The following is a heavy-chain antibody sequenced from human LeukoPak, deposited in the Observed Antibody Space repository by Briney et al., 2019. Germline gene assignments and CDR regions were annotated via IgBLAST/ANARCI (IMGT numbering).Heavy chain of an antibody. CDR1: GYSFTNYW. Sequence: GESLKISCEGSGYSFTNYWIGWVRQMPGKGLEWMGIIYPGDSNTKYSPSLQGQVTVSADKSIKTAYLQWSNLKASDTAMYYCARREYYDSSGYYSYWGQGTLVTVSS. D-gene: IGHD3-22*01. J-gene: IGHJ4*02. CDR2: IYPGDSNT. V-gene: IGHV5-51*01. CDR3: ARREYYDSSGYYSY.